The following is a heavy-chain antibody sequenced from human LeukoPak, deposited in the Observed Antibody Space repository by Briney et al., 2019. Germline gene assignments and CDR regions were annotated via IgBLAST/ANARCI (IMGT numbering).Heavy chain of an antibody. J-gene: IGHJ4*02. CDR3: ARDLVAVAGTEYYFDY. CDR2: VHSSGST. Sequence: SETLSLTCTVSGGSISGDYWSWIRQSPGKGLEWIAYVHSSGSTSYNPSLKSRVTISVDTSKNEFSLKLSSVTAADTAVYYCARDLVAVAGTEYYFDYWGQGTLVTVSS. CDR1: GGSISGDY. V-gene: IGHV4-59*12. D-gene: IGHD6-19*01.